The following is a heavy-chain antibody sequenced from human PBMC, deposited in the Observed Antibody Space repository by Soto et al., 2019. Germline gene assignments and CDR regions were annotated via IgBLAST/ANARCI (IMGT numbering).Heavy chain of an antibody. Sequence: QVQLQQWGAGLLKPSETLSLTCAVYGGSFSGYYWSWIRQPPGKGLEWIGEINDSGSTNYNPSLKSRVTISVDTSKNQFSLKLSSVTAADTAVYYCATLRLRGYWGQGNLLTVSS. V-gene: IGHV4-34*01. J-gene: IGHJ4*02. CDR1: GGSFSGYY. CDR2: INDSGST. D-gene: IGHD3-16*01. CDR3: ATLRLRGY.